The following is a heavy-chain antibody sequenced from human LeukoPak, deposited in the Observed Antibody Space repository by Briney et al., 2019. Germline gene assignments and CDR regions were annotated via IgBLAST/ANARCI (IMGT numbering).Heavy chain of an antibody. D-gene: IGHD3-22*01. CDR3: GRLFNYYDTTGPVFDY. Sequence: SETLSLTCTVSGGSINSGGYYWSWIRQYPGKGLEWIGYISYTGSTSYNPSLQSRVTISFDTSKNQFSLNLTSVTADTAVYYCGRLFNYYDTTGPVFDYWGQGTLVTVSS. V-gene: IGHV4-31*05. CDR2: ISYTGST. J-gene: IGHJ4*02. CDR1: GGSINSGGYY.